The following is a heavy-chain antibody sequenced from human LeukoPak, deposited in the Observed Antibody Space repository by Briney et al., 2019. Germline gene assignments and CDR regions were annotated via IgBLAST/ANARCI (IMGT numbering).Heavy chain of an antibody. CDR3: ARESGYSYDQAFDY. D-gene: IGHD5-18*01. CDR2: ISSSSSYI. J-gene: IGHJ4*02. Sequence: GGSLRLSCAASGFTFSSYSMNWVRQAPGKGLEWVSSISSSSSYIYYADSVKGRFTISRDNAKNSLYLQMNSLRAEGTAVYYCARESGYSYDQAFDYWGQGTLVTVSS. CDR1: GFTFSSYS. V-gene: IGHV3-21*01.